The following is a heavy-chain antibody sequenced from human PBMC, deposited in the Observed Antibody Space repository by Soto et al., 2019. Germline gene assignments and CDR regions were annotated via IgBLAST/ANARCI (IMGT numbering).Heavy chain of an antibody. CDR1: GFTFSDYS. CDR3: ARIWSYTSNFYYMDV. V-gene: IGHV3-21*01. CDR2: ISSRSTYI. D-gene: IGHD6-13*01. J-gene: IGHJ6*03. Sequence: PGGSLRLSCAASGFTFSDYSINWVCQAPGTGLEWVSSISSRSTYIYYADSVEGRFTISRDNAANSLYLQMNSLRAEDTAVYYCARIWSYTSNFYYMDVWGKGTKVTVS.